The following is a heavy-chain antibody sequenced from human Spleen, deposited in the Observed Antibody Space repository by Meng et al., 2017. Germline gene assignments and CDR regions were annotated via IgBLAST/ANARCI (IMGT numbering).Heavy chain of an antibody. CDR3: AKGNRAVAGTEGAFDI. CDR1: GFTFSDYY. J-gene: IGHJ3*02. D-gene: IGHD6-19*01. Sequence: GESLKISCAASGFTFSDYYMSWIRQAPGKGLEWVSYISNSGSTIYYADSVKGRFTISRDNAKNSLYLQMNSLRAEDTAVYYCAKGNRAVAGTEGAFDIWGQGTMVTVSS. CDR2: ISNSGSTI. V-gene: IGHV3-11*04.